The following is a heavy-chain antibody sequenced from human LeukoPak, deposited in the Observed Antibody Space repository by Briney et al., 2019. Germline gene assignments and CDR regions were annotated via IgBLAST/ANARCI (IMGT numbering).Heavy chain of an antibody. J-gene: IGHJ4*02. CDR2: IYHSGST. D-gene: IGHD3-10*01. V-gene: IGHV4-30-2*01. Sequence: PSETLSLTCTVSGGSISSGGYYWSWIRQPPGKGLEWIGYIYHSGSTYYNPSLKSRVTISVDRSKNQFSLKLSSVTAADTAVYYCARESMVRGVISRFDYWGQGTLVTVSS. CDR3: ARESMVRGVISRFDY. CDR1: GGSISSGGYY.